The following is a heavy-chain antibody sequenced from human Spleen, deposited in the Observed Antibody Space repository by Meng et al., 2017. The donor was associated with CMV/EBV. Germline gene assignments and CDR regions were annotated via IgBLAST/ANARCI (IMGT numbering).Heavy chain of an antibody. D-gene: IGHD3-9*01. J-gene: IGHJ6*02. CDR2: INPNSGGT. CDR3: AKGLDFQRLRVCFGMDV. Sequence: ASVKVSCKASGYTFTGYYMHWVRQAPGQGLEWMGWINPNSGGTNYAQKFQGRVTMTRDTSISTAYMELSRLRSDDTAVYYCAKGLDFQRLRVCFGMDVWGQGTTVTVSS. CDR1: GYTFTGYY. V-gene: IGHV1-2*02.